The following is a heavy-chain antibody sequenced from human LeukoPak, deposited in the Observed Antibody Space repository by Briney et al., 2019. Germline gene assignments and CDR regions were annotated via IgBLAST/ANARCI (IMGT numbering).Heavy chain of an antibody. J-gene: IGHJ6*03. CDR1: GYSFTEHY. Sequence: ASVKVSCKASGYSFTEHYIYWVRQAPGQGLEWVGRINCNSGDANSAQKFQGRVTMTRDTSVSTAYMDLSSVTSDDTAVYFCARSAGHCSNGICFTDYYMDVWGRGTTVTVSS. CDR2: INCNSGDA. V-gene: IGHV1-2*02. CDR3: ARSAGHCSNGICFTDYYMDV. D-gene: IGHD2-8*01.